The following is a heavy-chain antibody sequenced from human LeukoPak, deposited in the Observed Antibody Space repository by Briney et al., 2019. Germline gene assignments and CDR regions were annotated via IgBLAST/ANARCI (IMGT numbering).Heavy chain of an antibody. CDR1: GYTFTSYG. V-gene: IGHV1-18*01. CDR3: ARDSGAELATISDH. CDR2: ISAYNGNT. D-gene: IGHD5-24*01. Sequence: ASVKVSCKASGYTFTSYGINWVRQAPGQGLEWMGWISAYNGNTNYVQKIQGRVTMTTDTSTSTAYMELRSLRSDDTAVYYCARDSGAELATISDHWGQGTLVTVSS. J-gene: IGHJ4*02.